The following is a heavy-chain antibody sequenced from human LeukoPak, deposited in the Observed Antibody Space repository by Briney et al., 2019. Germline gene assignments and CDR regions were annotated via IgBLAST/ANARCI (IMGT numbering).Heavy chain of an antibody. D-gene: IGHD1-14*01. CDR3: ARAYNPDY. J-gene: IGHJ4*02. CDR1: GFTFSSTG. Sequence: GGSLRLSCTASGFTFSSTGMHWVRQAPGKGLEWVSYIRYDGNNKYYGDSVKGRLTVSRDNSKNTLYLQMNSLRVEDTAVYYCARAYNPDYWGQGTLVTVSS. V-gene: IGHV3-30*02. CDR2: IRYDGNNK.